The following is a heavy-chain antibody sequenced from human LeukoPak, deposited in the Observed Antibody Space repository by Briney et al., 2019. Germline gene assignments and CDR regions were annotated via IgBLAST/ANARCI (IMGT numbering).Heavy chain of an antibody. Sequence: GGPLRLSCAASGFTVSSNYMSWVRQAPGKGLEWVSVVYSGGSTYYADSVKGRFTISRDNSKNTLYLQMNSLRAEDTAVYYCAREIPRSGSSLDYWGQGTLVTVSS. J-gene: IGHJ4*02. D-gene: IGHD6-19*01. CDR2: VYSGGST. CDR3: AREIPRSGSSLDY. CDR1: GFTVSSNY. V-gene: IGHV3-53*01.